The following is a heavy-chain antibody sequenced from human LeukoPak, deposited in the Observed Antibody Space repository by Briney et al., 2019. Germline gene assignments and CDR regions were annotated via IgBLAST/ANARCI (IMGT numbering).Heavy chain of an antibody. CDR1: GGSISSYY. CDR2: IYYSGST. D-gene: IGHD2-2*02. J-gene: IGHJ4*02. Sequence: PSETLSLTRTVSGGSISSYYWSWIRQPPGKGLEWIGYIYYSGSTNYNPSLKSRVTISVDTSKNQFSLKLSSVTAADTAVYYCAYCSSTSCYKGGIDYWGQGTLVTVSS. V-gene: IGHV4-59*01. CDR3: AYCSSTSCYKGGIDY.